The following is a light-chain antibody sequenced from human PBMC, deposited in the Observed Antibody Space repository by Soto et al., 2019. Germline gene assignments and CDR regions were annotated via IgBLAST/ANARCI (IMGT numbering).Light chain of an antibody. Sequence: DIQMTQSPSTLSASVGDRVTITCRASQSISRWLAWSQQKPGKAPKLLIYDASNLQSGVSSRFSGSGSGTEFTLTITSLQLDDFATYYCQHYSSFLTFGGGTRVDIK. J-gene: IGKJ4*01. CDR2: DAS. CDR3: QHYSSFLT. CDR1: QSISRW. V-gene: IGKV1-5*01.